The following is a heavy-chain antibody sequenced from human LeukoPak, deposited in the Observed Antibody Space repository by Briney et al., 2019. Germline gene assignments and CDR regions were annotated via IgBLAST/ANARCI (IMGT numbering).Heavy chain of an antibody. D-gene: IGHD2/OR15-2a*01. CDR1: GYTFTSYY. CDR2: INPSGGST. J-gene: IGHJ4*02. CDR3: ARDSSLYSLYSPTTPDY. Sequence: ASVKVSCKASGYTFTSYYMHWVRQAPGQGLEWMGIINPSGGSTSYAQKFQGRVTMTRDTSTSTVYMELSSLRSEDTAVYYCARDSSLYSLYSPTTPDYWGQGTLVTVSS. V-gene: IGHV1-46*01.